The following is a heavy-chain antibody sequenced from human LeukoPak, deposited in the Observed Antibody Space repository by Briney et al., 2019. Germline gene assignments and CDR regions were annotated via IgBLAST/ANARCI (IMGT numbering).Heavy chain of an antibody. CDR3: ARKSDSLLVREGDC. CDR2: ISGSGGST. J-gene: IGHJ4*02. D-gene: IGHD3-10*01. Sequence: GGSLRLSCAASGFTFSSYAMSWVRQAPGKGLEWVSAISGSGGSTYYADSVKGRFTISRDTNTLYLQMNSLRAEDTAVYYCARKSDSLLVREGDCWGQGTLVTVSS. CDR1: GFTFSSYA. V-gene: IGHV3-23*01.